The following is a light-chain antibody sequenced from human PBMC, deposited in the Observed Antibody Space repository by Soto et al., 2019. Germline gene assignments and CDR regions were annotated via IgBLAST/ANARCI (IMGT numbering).Light chain of an antibody. CDR3: QQYGSSPYT. CDR1: QIFGNNF. J-gene: IGKJ2*01. V-gene: IGKV3-20*01. Sequence: IVLTQSPGTLSLSPGERAILSCRASQIFGNNFLAWYQQKPGQAPRLLIYETSSRATGIPDRFSGGGSGTDFTLTISRLEPEDFAGYYCQQYGSSPYTFGQGTKLEIK. CDR2: ETS.